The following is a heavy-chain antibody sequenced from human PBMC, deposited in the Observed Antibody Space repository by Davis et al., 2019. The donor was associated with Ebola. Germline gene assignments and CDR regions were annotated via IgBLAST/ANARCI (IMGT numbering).Heavy chain of an antibody. V-gene: IGHV4-34*01. CDR3: ARVRAYYYYYGMDV. Sequence: SETLSLTCAVYSGSFSGYYWSWNRQPPGKGLEWIGEINHSGSTNYNPSLKSRVTISVDTSKNQFSLKLSSVTAADTAVYYCARVRAYYYYYGMDVWGQGTTVTVSS. D-gene: IGHD4-17*01. CDR1: SGSFSGYY. J-gene: IGHJ6*02. CDR2: INHSGST.